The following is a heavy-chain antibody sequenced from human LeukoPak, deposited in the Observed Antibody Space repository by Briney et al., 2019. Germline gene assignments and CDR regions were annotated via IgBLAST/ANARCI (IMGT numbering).Heavy chain of an antibody. V-gene: IGHV3-74*01. CDR2: INSDGGST. CDR3: ARRSSDGAFDI. CDR1: GFTFSSYW. D-gene: IGHD5-24*01. J-gene: IGHJ3*02. Sequence: GGSLRLSCAASGFTFSSYWMHWVRQAPGKGLVWVSRINSDGGSTSYADSVKGRFTISRDNAKNTLYLQMNSLRAEDTAVYYCARRSSDGAFDIWGQGTMVTVSS.